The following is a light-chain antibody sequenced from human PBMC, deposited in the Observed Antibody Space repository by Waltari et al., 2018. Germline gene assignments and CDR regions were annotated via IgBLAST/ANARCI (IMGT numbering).Light chain of an antibody. CDR2: AAS. CDR3: QKYDSAPFT. V-gene: IGKV1-27*01. Sequence: DIQMTQSPSSLSASVGARVSITCRASQGIYNYLAWYHPKPGQVPNLLLYAASTLQSGVPSRFSGSGSGTDFTLNISSLRPEDVATYYCQKYDSAPFTFGPGTKVDIK. J-gene: IGKJ3*01. CDR1: QGIYNY.